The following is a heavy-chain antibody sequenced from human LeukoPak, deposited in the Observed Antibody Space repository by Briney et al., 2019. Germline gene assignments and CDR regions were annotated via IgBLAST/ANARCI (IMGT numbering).Heavy chain of an antibody. V-gene: IGHV1-69*05. D-gene: IGHD3-22*01. CDR1: GGTFSSYA. CDR2: IIPIFGTA. CDR3: YTYYYDSSGYSRVYYFDY. Sequence: SVKVSCKASGGTFSSYATSWVRQAPGQGLEWMGGIIPIFGTANYAQKFQGRVTITTDESTSTAYMELSSLRSEDTAVYYCYTYYYDSSGYSRVYYFDYWGQGTLVTVSS. J-gene: IGHJ4*02.